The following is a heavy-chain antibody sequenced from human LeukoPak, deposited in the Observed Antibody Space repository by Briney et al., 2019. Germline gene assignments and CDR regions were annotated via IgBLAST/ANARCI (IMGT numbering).Heavy chain of an antibody. CDR2: IDPSDSYT. CDR1: GYSFTSYW. D-gene: IGHD2-15*01. CDR3: ARFQYCSGGSCYNYFDY. J-gene: IGHJ4*02. Sequence: GESLRISCKGSGYSFTSYWISCVRQMPGKGLEWMGRIDPSDSYTNYSPSFQGHVTISADKSISTAYLRWSSLKASDTAMYYCARFQYCSGGSCYNYFDYWGQGTLVTVSS. V-gene: IGHV5-10-1*01.